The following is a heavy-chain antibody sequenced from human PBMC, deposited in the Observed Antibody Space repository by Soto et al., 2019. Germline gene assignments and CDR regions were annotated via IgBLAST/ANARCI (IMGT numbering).Heavy chain of an antibody. CDR3: ARVKGVTMIVVDAFDI. CDR1: GFTFSDYY. V-gene: IGHV3-11*01. Sequence: SLRLSCAASGFTFSDYYMSWIRQAPGKGLEWVSYISSSGSTIYYADSVKGRFTISRDNAKNSLYLQMNSLRAEDTAVYYCARVKGVTMIVVDAFDIWGQGTMVTVSS. J-gene: IGHJ3*02. D-gene: IGHD3-22*01. CDR2: ISSSGSTI.